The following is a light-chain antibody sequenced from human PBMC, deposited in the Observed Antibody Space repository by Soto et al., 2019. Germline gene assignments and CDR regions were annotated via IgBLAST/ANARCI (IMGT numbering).Light chain of an antibody. CDR3: SSYAASNNFYFV. V-gene: IGLV2-8*01. CDR1: SSDVGGYNY. CDR2: EVT. J-gene: IGLJ3*02. Sequence: QSALTQPPSASGSPGQSVTISCTGTSSDVGGYNYVSWYQQYPGRAPKLMIYEVTKRPSGVPERFSGSKSGNTASLTVSGLQAEDEADYSCSSYAASNNFYFVFGGGTKLTVL.